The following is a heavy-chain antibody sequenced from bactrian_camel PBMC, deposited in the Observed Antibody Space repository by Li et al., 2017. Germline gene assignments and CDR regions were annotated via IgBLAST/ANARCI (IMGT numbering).Heavy chain of an antibody. CDR3: AADPKSIWTSAGACDPRRDRYNS. CDR1: EYAYSSRS. Sequence: HVQLVESGGGSVQAGGSLGLSCELSEYAYSSRSMGWFRRAPGKEREGVAGLDDEGRISYADSVKGRFTISKDGAENTLNLQMNNLNAEDTGMYYCAADPKSIWTSAGACDPRRDRYNSWGQGTQVTVS. D-gene: IGHD1*01. CDR2: LDDEGRI. V-gene: IGHV3S55*01. J-gene: IGHJ6*01.